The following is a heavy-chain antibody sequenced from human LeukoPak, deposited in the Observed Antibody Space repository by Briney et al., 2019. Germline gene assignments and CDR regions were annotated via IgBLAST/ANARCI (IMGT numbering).Heavy chain of an antibody. V-gene: IGHV4-39*02. D-gene: IGHD1-14*01. CDR2: IYYSGST. J-gene: IGHJ5*02. CDR1: GGSISSSSYY. Sequence: SETLSLTCTVSGGSISSSSYYWGWIRQPPGKGLEWIGSIYYSGSTYYNPSLKSRVTISVDTSKNQFSLKLSSVTAADTAVYYCVKERPYGISWFDPWGQGTLVTVSS. CDR3: VKERPYGISWFDP.